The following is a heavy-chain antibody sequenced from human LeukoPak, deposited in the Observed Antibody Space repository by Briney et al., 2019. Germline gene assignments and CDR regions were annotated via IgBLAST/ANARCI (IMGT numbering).Heavy chain of an antibody. CDR2: MNPNSGNT. V-gene: IGHV1-8*01. CDR3: ARGSDGEVTSDFYY. Sequence: GASVKVSCKASGYTFTSYDINWVRQATGQGLECMGWMNPNSGNTGYAQKFQGRVTMTRNTSISTAYMELSSLRSEDTAVYYCARGSDGEVTSDFYYWGQGTLVTVSS. CDR1: GYTFTSYD. D-gene: IGHD3-10*01. J-gene: IGHJ4*02.